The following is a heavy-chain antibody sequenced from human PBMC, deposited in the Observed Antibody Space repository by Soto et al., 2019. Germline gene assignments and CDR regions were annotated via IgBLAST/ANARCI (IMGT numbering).Heavy chain of an antibody. Sequence: TLSLTCAAYGGPFNGYYWSWIRQPPGKGLEWIGEINHSGSGNYNPSLKSRVTISLDTSKNQFSLKLDPVTAADTAVYYCARVVRGWHPHFDSWGQGTLVTVSS. V-gene: IGHV4-34*01. J-gene: IGHJ4*02. D-gene: IGHD2-21*01. CDR3: ARVVRGWHPHFDS. CDR1: GGPFNGYY. CDR2: INHSGSG.